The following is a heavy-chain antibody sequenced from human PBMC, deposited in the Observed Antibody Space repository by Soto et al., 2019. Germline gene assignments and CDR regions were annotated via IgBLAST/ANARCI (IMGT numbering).Heavy chain of an antibody. D-gene: IGHD7-27*01. CDR3: AKGGQNWGGSTDF. CDR1: GFTFSSYA. V-gene: IGHV3-23*01. J-gene: IGHJ4*02. CDR2: ITGSGGST. Sequence: EVQLLESGGGLVQPGGSLRLSCAASGFTFSSYAMSWVRQAPGKGLEWVSAITGSGGSTYYADSVKGRFTISRDNSKNTLYLQMNSLRAEDTAVYYCAKGGQNWGGSTDFWGQGTLVTVSS.